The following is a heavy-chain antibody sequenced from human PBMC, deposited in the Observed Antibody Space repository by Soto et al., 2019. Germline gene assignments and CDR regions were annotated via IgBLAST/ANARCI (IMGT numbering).Heavy chain of an antibody. Sequence: SETLSLTYTVSGGSISSYYWGLIRQPPGKGLEWIGYIYYSGSTNYNPSLKSRVAISVDTSKNQFSLKLSSVTVAVMAVYYCARQVGIAATIDYWGQGTLVTVSS. V-gene: IGHV4-59*08. CDR2: IYYSGST. CDR3: ARQVGIAATIDY. D-gene: IGHD6-13*01. J-gene: IGHJ4*02. CDR1: GGSISSYY.